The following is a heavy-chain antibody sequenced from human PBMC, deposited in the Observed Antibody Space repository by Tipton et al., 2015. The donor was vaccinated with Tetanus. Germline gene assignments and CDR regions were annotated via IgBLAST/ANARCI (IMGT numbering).Heavy chain of an antibody. J-gene: IGHJ5*01. Sequence: TLSLTCTVPDGSLGTFYWNWIRQPPGRGLEWIGYISYSGSAKYNPSLKSRLTISVDTSRAQFSLKLRSVTAADTAVYYCAKGAARYFYGLSRPTWGHGTLVTVSS. CDR1: DGSLGTFY. CDR3: AKGAARYFYGLSRPT. D-gene: IGHD2/OR15-2a*01. CDR2: ISYSGSA. V-gene: IGHV4-59*01.